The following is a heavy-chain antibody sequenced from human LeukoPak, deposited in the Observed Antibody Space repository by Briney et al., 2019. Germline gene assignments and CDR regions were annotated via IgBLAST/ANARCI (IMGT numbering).Heavy chain of an antibody. V-gene: IGHV1-8*01. CDR3: ARGPGGSSIAAAGVRFDP. J-gene: IGHJ5*02. CDR2: MNPNSGNT. D-gene: IGHD6-13*01. CDR1: GYTFTSYD. Sequence: ASVKVSCKASGYTFTSYDINWVRQATGQGLEWMGWMNPNSGNTGYAQKFQGRVTMTRNTSISTAYMELSSLRSEDTAVYYCARGPGGSSIAAAGVRFDPWGQGTLVTVSS.